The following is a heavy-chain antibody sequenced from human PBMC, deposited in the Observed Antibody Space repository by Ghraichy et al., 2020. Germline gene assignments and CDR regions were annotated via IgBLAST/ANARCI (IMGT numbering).Heavy chain of an antibody. V-gene: IGHV4-39*01. CDR2: IYYSGRT. Sequence: SETLSLTCTVSGDSISSSSYSWGWIRQPPGKGLEWIGSIYYSGRTYYNPSLKSRVTISVDTSKNQFSLKLSSVTAADTAVYYCARRLTWERIDYWGQGTLVTVSS. D-gene: IGHD1-26*01. CDR3: ARRLTWERIDY. J-gene: IGHJ4*02. CDR1: GDSISSSSYS.